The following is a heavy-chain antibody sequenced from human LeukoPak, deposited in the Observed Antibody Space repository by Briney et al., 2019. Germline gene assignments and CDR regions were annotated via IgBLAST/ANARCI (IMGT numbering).Heavy chain of an antibody. CDR3: AKGGDSSGYYLDFAY. D-gene: IGHD3-22*01. Sequence: QSGGSLRLSCAASGFIFDDYAMHWVRQAPGKGLEWVSLISRDGGRTYYADSVKGRFTIPRDNSKSSLYLQMNSLRSEDSAFYYCAKGGDSSGYYLDFAYWGQGTLVTVSS. CDR1: GFIFDDYA. V-gene: IGHV3-43D*03. J-gene: IGHJ4*02. CDR2: ISRDGGRT.